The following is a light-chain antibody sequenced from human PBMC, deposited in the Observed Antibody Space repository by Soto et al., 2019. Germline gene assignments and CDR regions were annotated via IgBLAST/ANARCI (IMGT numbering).Light chain of an antibody. CDR1: QSISSY. CDR3: QQSYSTPYT. Sequence: DIQMTQSPSSLSASVGDRVTITCRASQSISSYLNWYQQIPGKAPNLLIYVAFNLQSGVPSRFSGSGSGTDFTLTISKLQPEDFATYYCQQSYSTPYTFGQGTKLEIK. J-gene: IGKJ2*01. V-gene: IGKV1-39*01. CDR2: VAF.